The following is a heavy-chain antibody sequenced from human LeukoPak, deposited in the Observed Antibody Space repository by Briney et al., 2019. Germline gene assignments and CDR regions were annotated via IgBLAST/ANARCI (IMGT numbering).Heavy chain of an antibody. V-gene: IGHV3-13*01. CDR3: ARENLEYGDYAIDY. CDR2: IDRDGVT. CDR1: GFIFTKYD. D-gene: IGHD4-17*01. Sequence: GGFLRLSCAASGFIFTKYDMHWVRHVTGRGLEWVSGIDRDGVTYYSDSVKGRFTMSRENGENSVYLQLNSLRAGDTAVYFCARENLEYGDYAIDYWGQGILVTVSS. J-gene: IGHJ4*02.